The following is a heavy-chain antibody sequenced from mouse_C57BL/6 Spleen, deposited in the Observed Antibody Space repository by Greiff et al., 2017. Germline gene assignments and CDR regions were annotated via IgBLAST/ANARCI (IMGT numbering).Heavy chain of an antibody. CDR1: GYTFTSYG. D-gene: IGHD1-1*01. V-gene: IGHV1-81*01. J-gene: IGHJ2*01. CDR3: ARGTTVVAPYYFDY. Sequence: VHLVESGAELARPGASVKLSCKASGYTFTSYGISWVKQRTGQGLEWIGEIYPRSGNTYYNEKFKGKATLTADKSSSTAYMELRSLTSEDSAVYFCARGTTVVAPYYFDYWGQGTTLTVSS. CDR2: IYPRSGNT.